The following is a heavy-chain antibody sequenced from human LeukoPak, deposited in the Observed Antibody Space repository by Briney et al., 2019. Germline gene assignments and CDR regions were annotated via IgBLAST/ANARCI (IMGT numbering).Heavy chain of an antibody. J-gene: IGHJ5*02. V-gene: IGHV3-30*19. D-gene: IGHD3-22*01. CDR1: GFTFSSYG. CDR3: TKERGGGGRRINLMVGGYGP. Sequence: QPGRSLRLSCAASGFTFSSYGMHWVRQAPGKGLEWVAAISYHGRDKYYADAVSGRFTISRDNSKNTLHLEMNSLRTDDTAVYYCTKERGGGGRRINLMVGGYGPWGQGTQVTVSS. CDR2: ISYHGRDK.